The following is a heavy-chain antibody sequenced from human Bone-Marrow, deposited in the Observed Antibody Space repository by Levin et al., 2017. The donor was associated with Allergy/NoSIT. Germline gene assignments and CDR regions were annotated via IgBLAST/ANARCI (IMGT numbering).Heavy chain of an antibody. CDR2: ISHNGDT. V-gene: IGHV4-34*01. CDR1: GASFSGHY. D-gene: IGHD6-19*01. Sequence: SETLSLTCAIYGASFSGHYWSWIRQSPGRGLEWIGEISHNGDTNYNPSLKSRVTILLDTSKSQFSLKVTPVTAADTAMYFCARGQVVGSSGWIGGFEFDYWGQGVLVTVSS. CDR3: ARGQVVGSSGWIGGFEFDY. J-gene: IGHJ4*02.